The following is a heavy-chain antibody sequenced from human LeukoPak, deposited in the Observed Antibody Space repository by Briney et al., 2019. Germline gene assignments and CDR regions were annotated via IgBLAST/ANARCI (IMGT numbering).Heavy chain of an antibody. CDR1: GFTFSSYW. CDR2: IKQGGSEK. D-gene: IGHD3-22*01. CDR3: ARDSDYYDSSGYSPFDY. V-gene: IGHV3-7*01. Sequence: GGSLRLSCAASGFTFSSYWMSWVRQAPGKGLEWVANIKQGGSEKYYVDSVKGRFTISRDNAKNSLYLQMNSLRAEDTAVYYCARDSDYYDSSGYSPFDYWGQGTLVTVSS. J-gene: IGHJ4*02.